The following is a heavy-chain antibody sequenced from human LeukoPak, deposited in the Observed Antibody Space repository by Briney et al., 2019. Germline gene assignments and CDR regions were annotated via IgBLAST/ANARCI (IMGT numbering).Heavy chain of an antibody. J-gene: IGHJ5*02. CDR3: ARVKRVIYGSGSSTFDP. D-gene: IGHD3-10*01. CDR2: INPNSGGT. V-gene: IGHV1-2*02. Sequence: GASVKVSCKASGYTFTGYYMHWVRQAPGQGLEWMGWINPNSGGTNYAQKFQGRVTVTRDTSISTAYMELSRLRSDDTAVYYCARVKRVIYGSGSSTFDPWGQGTLVTVSS. CDR1: GYTFTGYY.